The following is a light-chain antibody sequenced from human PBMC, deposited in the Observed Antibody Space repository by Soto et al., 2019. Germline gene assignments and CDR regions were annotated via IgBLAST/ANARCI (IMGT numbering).Light chain of an antibody. CDR1: QDISNY. Sequence: DIQMTQSPSSLSAAVGDRVTITCQASQDISNYLNWYQQKPGKAPKLLIYDASNLESGVPSRFSGSGAGTTFTFTISSLQPEDFATYYCQQYDNILWTFGQGTKVEIK. CDR2: DAS. CDR3: QQYDNILWT. V-gene: IGKV1-33*01. J-gene: IGKJ1*01.